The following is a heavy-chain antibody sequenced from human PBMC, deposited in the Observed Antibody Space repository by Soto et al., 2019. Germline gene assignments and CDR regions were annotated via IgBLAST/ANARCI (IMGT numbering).Heavy chain of an antibody. D-gene: IGHD3-3*01. J-gene: IGHJ6*02. CDR1: GFTFSSYG. Sequence: GGSLRLSCAASGFTFSSYGMHWVRQAPGKGLEWVTVISYDGSNKYYADSVKGRFTISRDNSKNTLYLQMNSLRAEDTAVYYCAKERAPPSTYYDFWSGYYTRGYYYYYGMDVWGQGTTVTVSS. CDR2: ISYDGSNK. V-gene: IGHV3-30*18. CDR3: AKERAPPSTYYDFWSGYYTRGYYYYYGMDV.